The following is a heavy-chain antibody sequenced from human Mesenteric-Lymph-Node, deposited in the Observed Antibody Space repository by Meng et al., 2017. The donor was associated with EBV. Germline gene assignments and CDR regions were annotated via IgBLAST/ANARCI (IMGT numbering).Heavy chain of an antibody. Sequence: VQLQESGPGLVKPSETLSLTCTVSGGSVSSATYYWSWIRQPPGKGLEWIGYIYYTGSTNYNSSLKSRVTISVDTSKNQFSLKLSSVTAADTAVYYCATHGSGSYSWFDPWGQGTLVTVSS. CDR1: GGSVSSATYY. CDR2: IYYTGST. D-gene: IGHD3-10*01. CDR3: ATHGSGSYSWFDP. V-gene: IGHV4-61*01. J-gene: IGHJ5*02.